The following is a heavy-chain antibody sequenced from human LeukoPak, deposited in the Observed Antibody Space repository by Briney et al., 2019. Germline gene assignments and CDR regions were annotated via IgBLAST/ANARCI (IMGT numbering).Heavy chain of an antibody. D-gene: IGHD3-16*02. CDR2: INPNSGGT. Sequence: VASVKVSCKASGYTFTGYYMHWVRQAPGQGLEWMGWINPNSGGTNYAQKFQGRVTMTRDTSISTAYMELSRLRSDDTAVYYCARVGGYRIPAPPFDYWGQGTLVTVSS. V-gene: IGHV1-2*02. CDR3: ARVGGYRIPAPPFDY. CDR1: GYTFTGYY. J-gene: IGHJ4*02.